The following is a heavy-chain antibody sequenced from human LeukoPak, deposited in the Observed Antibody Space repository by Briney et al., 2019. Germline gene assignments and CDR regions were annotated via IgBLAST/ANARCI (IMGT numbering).Heavy chain of an antibody. J-gene: IGHJ4*02. Sequence: ASVKVSCKASGYTFTGYYMHWVRQAPGQGLEWMGWINPNSGGTNYAQKFQGRVTMTRDTSISTAYMELSRLRSDDTAVYYCARGYIVVVPAAILGGLDYWGQGTLVTVSS. V-gene: IGHV1-2*02. CDR1: GYTFTGYY. CDR2: INPNSGGT. CDR3: ARGYIVVVPAAILGGLDY. D-gene: IGHD2-2*02.